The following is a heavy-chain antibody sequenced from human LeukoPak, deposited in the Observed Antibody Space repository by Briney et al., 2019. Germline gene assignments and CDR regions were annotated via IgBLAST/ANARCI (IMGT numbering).Heavy chain of an antibody. J-gene: IGHJ4*02. CDR2: ISSNGGST. Sequence: PGGSLRLSCSASGFTFSSYAMHWVRQAPGKGLEYVSAISSNGGSTYHADSVKGRFTISRDNSKNTLYLQMSSLRAEDTAVYYCVKTSRGYNWNDSPYYFDYWGQGTLVTVSS. D-gene: IGHD1-1*01. CDR1: GFTFSSYA. V-gene: IGHV3-64D*06. CDR3: VKTSRGYNWNDSPYYFDY.